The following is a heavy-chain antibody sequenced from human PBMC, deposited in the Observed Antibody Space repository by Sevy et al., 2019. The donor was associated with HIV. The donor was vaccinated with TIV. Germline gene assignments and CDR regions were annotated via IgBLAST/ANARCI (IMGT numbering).Heavy chain of an antibody. CDR2: FKSKAHGGTA. CDR3: TRWSGSQSIFDY. J-gene: IGHJ4*02. D-gene: IGHD1-26*01. Sequence: GGSLRLSCATSGFTFGDYCMSWVRQAPGKGLEWISFFKSKAHGGTAENAASVKEGFTIARDDSKGIVYLQMNNLKTEDTAVYFCTRWSGSQSIFDYWGQGTLVTVSS. V-gene: IGHV3-49*04. CDR1: GFTFGDYC.